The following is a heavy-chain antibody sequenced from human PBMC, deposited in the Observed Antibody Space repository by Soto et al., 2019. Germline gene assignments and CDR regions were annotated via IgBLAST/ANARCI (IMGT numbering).Heavy chain of an antibody. D-gene: IGHD2-15*01. J-gene: IGHJ3*02. CDR3: AREGGRHCSPSRCYNAFDI. CDR2: ISSSGSTI. Sequence: GGSLRLSCASSGFPFSAFSMNWVRQAPGKGLEWVAYISSSGSTIYYADSVKGRFTISRDNAKTSLYLQMDSLRDEDTVVYYCAREGGRHCSPSRCYNAFDIWGQGTTVTVSS. CDR1: GFPFSAFS. V-gene: IGHV3-48*02.